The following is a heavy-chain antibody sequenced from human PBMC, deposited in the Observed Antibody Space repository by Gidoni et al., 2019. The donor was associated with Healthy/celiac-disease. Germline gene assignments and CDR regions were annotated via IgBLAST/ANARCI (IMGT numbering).Heavy chain of an antibody. Sequence: QVQLVQSGAAVKKPGSSVMVSCTASGGTFSSYAISWLRQAPGQGLEWMGRIIPIFGIANYAQKFQGRVTITADKSTSTAYMELSSLRSEDTAVYYCARNHGYSSSRQFDPWGQGTLVTVSS. CDR3: ARNHGYSSSRQFDP. CDR1: GGTFSSYA. CDR2: IIPIFGIA. J-gene: IGHJ5*02. D-gene: IGHD6-13*01. V-gene: IGHV1-69*04.